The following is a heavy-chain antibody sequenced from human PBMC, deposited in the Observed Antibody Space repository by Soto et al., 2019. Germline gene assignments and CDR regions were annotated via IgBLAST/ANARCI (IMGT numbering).Heavy chain of an antibody. Sequence: PGDSLRISCKGSGYSFTSNVIGWVRQLPGKGLEWMGIIYPGDSDTRYSPSFQGQVTISADKSISTAYLQWSSLKASDSAIYYCARSLYYDNSTESHGELLDLWTRGTLVTVSS. D-gene: IGHD3-22*01. J-gene: IGHJ2*01. CDR3: ARSLYYDNSTESHGELLDL. CDR2: IYPGDSDT. V-gene: IGHV5-51*01. CDR1: GYSFTSNV.